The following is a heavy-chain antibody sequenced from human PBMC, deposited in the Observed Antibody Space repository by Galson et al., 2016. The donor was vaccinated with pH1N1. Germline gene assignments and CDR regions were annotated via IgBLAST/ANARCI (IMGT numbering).Heavy chain of an antibody. D-gene: IGHD3-10*01. CDR1: GGIFSSYA. CDR2: IIPIFGTS. CDR3: ARAPDRGEGALSYYYGLDV. J-gene: IGHJ6*02. Sequence: SVKVSCKASGGIFSSYAVSWVRQAPGRGLEWMGGIIPIFGTSNYAQKFQGRVTITADESTSTAYLELSSLSSEDTAVYYRARAPDRGEGALSYYYGLDVWGQGTTVIVSS. V-gene: IGHV1-69*13.